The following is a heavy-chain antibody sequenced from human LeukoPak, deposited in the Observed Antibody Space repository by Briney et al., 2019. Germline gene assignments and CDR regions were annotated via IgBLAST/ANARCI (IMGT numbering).Heavy chain of an antibody. J-gene: IGHJ6*03. CDR3: ARDMDVLDYYYYYMDV. D-gene: IGHD3-10*01. CDR1: GYTFTSYG. Sequence: ASVKVSCKASGYTFTSYGISWVRQAPGQGLEWMGWISAYNGNTNYAQKLRGRVTMTTDTSTSTAYMELRSLRSDDTAVYYCARDMDVLDYYYYYMDVWGKGTTVTVSS. V-gene: IGHV1-18*01. CDR2: ISAYNGNT.